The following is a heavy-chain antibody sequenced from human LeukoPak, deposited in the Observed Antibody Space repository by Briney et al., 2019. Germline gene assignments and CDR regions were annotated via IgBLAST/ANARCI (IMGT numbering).Heavy chain of an antibody. CDR3: ASNLRTNGIWHRFDP. CDR1: GFSFSSYS. Sequence: PGGSLRLSCAASGFSFSSYSMSWVRQAPGKGLEWVSSISRSSSDIYYTDSVKGRFTTSRDNAKNSLYLQMNSLRGEDTAVYYCASNLRTNGIWHRFDPWGQGTLVTVSS. J-gene: IGHJ5*02. CDR2: ISRSSSDI. D-gene: IGHD2-8*01. V-gene: IGHV3-21*06.